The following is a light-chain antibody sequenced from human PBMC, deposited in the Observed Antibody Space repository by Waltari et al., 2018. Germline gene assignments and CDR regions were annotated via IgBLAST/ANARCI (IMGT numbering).Light chain of an antibody. J-gene: IGLJ2*01. V-gene: IGLV3-25*03. Sequence: SYELTQPPSVSVSPGQTDRITCSGDALPKQYAYWYQQKPGQAPVLVIYKDSERPPGIPERFSGSSSGTTVTLTISGVQAEDEADYYCQSADSSGTYVVFGGGTKLTVL. CDR3: QSADSSGTYVV. CDR2: KDS. CDR1: ALPKQY.